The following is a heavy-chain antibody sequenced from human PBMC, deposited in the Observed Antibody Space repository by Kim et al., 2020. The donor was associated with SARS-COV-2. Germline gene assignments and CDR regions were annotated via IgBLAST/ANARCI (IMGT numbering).Heavy chain of an antibody. V-gene: IGHV3-23*01. D-gene: IGHD6-19*01. Sequence: GGSLRLSCAASGFTFSSYAMSWVRQAPGKGLEWVSAISGSGGSTYYADSVKGRFTISRDNSKNTLYLQMNSLRAEDTAVYYCAKTCSGYSSGWSRFFGRRIYGMDVWGQGTTVTVSS. CDR2: ISGSGGST. CDR3: AKTCSGYSSGWSRFFGRRIYGMDV. CDR1: GFTFSSYA. J-gene: IGHJ6*02.